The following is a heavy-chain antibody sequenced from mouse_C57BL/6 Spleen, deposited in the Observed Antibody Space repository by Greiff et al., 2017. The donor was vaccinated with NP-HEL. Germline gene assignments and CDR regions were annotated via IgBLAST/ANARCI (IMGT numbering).Heavy chain of an antibody. CDR2: INPNNGGT. D-gene: IGHD1-1*02. CDR1: GYTFTDYY. Sequence: VHVKQSGPELVKPGASVKISCKASGYTFTDYYMNWVKQSHGKSLEWIGDINPNNGGTSYNQKFKGKATLTVDKSSSTAYMELRSLTSEDSAVYYCAKEGKHGYLDYWGQGTTLTVSS. V-gene: IGHV1-26*01. CDR3: AKEGKHGYLDY. J-gene: IGHJ2*01.